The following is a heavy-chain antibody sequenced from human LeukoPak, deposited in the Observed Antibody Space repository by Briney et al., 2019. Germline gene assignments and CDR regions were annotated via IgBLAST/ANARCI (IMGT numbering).Heavy chain of an antibody. D-gene: IGHD6-19*01. CDR1: GGSISSSSYY. J-gene: IGHJ4*02. Sequence: SETLSLTCTVSGGSISSSSYYWGWIRQPPGKGLERIGSIYYSGSTYYNPSLKSRVTISVDTSKNQFSLKLSSVTAADTAVYYCARRSRGNSSGWYWGQGTLVTVSS. CDR3: ARRSRGNSSGWY. CDR2: IYYSGST. V-gene: IGHV4-39*01.